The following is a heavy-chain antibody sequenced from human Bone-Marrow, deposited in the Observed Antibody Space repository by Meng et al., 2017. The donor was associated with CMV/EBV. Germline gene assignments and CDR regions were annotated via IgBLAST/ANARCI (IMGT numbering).Heavy chain of an antibody. J-gene: IGHJ4*02. D-gene: IGHD2-2*01. CDR3: AREVYCSSTSCPYEY. CDR1: GFTFSDYY. V-gene: IGHV3-11*01. CDR2: ISSSGSTI. Sequence: GESLKISCAASGFTFSDYYMSWIRQAPGKGLEWVSYISSSGSTIYYADSVKGRFTISRDNAKNSLYLQMNSLRAEDTAVYYCAREVYCSSTSCPYEYWGQGTLVTVSS.